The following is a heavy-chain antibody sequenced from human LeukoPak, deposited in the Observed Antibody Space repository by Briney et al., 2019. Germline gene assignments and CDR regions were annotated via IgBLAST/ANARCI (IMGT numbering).Heavy chain of an antibody. CDR2: IYNRGST. J-gene: IGHJ4*02. Sequence: SETLSLTCTVSGDSISSYYWSWIRQPAGKGLEWIGRIYNRGSTNYSPSLKSRVTMSVDTSKNQFSLRLSSVTAADTAVYYCARERFYDYGPFDYWGQGTLVTVSS. CDR1: GDSISSYY. CDR3: ARERFYDYGPFDY. V-gene: IGHV4-4*07. D-gene: IGHD4-17*01.